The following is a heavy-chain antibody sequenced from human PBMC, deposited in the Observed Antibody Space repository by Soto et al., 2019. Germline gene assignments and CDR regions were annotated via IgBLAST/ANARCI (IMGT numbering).Heavy chain of an antibody. J-gene: IGHJ1*01. V-gene: IGHV4-39*01. D-gene: IGHD3-22*01. CDR2: IYYSGNT. CDR3: ARLGAYYQAMDS. CDR1: GFSMSRSRFY. Sequence: GTLFLPFPVSGFSMSRSRFYCGWDRQPPGKGLEWIGSIYYSGNTYYNPSLKSRVTISVDTPKNEVSLKLTSVTAADTAVYFCARLGAYYQAMDSWGQGTLVTVSS.